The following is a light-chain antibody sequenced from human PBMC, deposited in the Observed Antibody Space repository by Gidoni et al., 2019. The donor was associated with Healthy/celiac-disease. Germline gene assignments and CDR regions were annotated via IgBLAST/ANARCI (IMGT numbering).Light chain of an antibody. CDR3: QQRSNWPPGALT. V-gene: IGKV3-11*01. CDR2: DAS. Sequence: EIVLTQSPATLSSSPGERATLSCRASQSVSSYLAWYQQKPGQAPRLLIYDASNRATGIPARFSGSGSGTDFTLTISSLEPEDFAVYYCQQRSNWPPGALTFGGGTKVEIK. CDR1: QSVSSY. J-gene: IGKJ4*01.